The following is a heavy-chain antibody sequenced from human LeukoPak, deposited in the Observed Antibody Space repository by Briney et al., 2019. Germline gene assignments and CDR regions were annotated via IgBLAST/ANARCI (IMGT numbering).Heavy chain of an antibody. CDR1: KFTFSHYG. V-gene: IGHV3-30*18. Sequence: GGSLRLSCTASKFTFSHYGMQWVRQAPGKGLEWVAVISSDGSIKVYADSVKGRFTLSRDNSINTVDLQMNSLRAEDTAVYYCAKPTGITGTTLPSPFDYWGQGTLVTVSS. CDR2: ISSDGSIK. J-gene: IGHJ4*02. D-gene: IGHD1-20*01. CDR3: AKPTGITGTTLPSPFDY.